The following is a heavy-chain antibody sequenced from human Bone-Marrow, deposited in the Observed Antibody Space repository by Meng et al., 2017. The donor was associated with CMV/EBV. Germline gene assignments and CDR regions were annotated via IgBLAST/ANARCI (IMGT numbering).Heavy chain of an antibody. V-gene: IGHV3-11*01. CDR1: GFTFSDYY. Sequence: GESLKISCAASGFTFSDYYMSWIRQAPGKGLEWVSYISSSGSTIYYADSVKGRFTISRDNAKNSLYLQMNSLRAEDTAVYYCARIAGSSGLGPFDIWGQGTLVTVSS. CDR2: ISSSGSTI. J-gene: IGHJ3*02. D-gene: IGHD1-26*01. CDR3: ARIAGSSGLGPFDI.